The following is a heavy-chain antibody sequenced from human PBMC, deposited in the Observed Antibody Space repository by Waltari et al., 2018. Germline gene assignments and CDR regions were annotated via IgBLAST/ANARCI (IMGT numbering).Heavy chain of an antibody. Sequence: EVQLVQSGAEVKKPGATVKISCNASGYTFTDYYMHWVQQAPGKGLEWMGRVDPEDGETIYAEKFQGRVTITADTSTDTAYMELSSLRSEDTAVYYCATLTLTAHPNWFDPWGQGTLVTVSS. D-gene: IGHD3-9*01. CDR3: ATLTLTAHPNWFDP. J-gene: IGHJ5*02. V-gene: IGHV1-69-2*01. CDR1: GYTFTDYY. CDR2: VDPEDGET.